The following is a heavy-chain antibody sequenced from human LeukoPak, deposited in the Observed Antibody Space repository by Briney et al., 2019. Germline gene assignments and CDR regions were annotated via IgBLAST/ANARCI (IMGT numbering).Heavy chain of an antibody. Sequence: PGGSLRLSCAASGFTFSSYGMHWVRQAPGKGLERVAVIWYDGSNKYYADSVKGRFTISRDNSKNTLYLQMNSLRAEDTAVYYCARDRAGIAVAGPDYWGQGTLVTVSS. V-gene: IGHV3-33*01. J-gene: IGHJ4*02. D-gene: IGHD6-19*01. CDR1: GFTFSSYG. CDR3: ARDRAGIAVAGPDY. CDR2: IWYDGSNK.